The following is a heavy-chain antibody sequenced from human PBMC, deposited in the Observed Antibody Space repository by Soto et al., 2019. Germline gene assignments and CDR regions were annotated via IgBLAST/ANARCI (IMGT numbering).Heavy chain of an antibody. CDR1: GYTFTSYG. CDR3: ARDAGPGYSSSWYNYYYGMDV. Sequence: ASVKVSCKASGYTFTSYGISWVRQAPGQGLEWMGWIGAYNGNTNYAQKLQGRVTMTTDTSTSTAYMELRSLRSDDTAVYYCARDAGPGYSSSWYNYYYGMDVWGQGTTVTVSS. D-gene: IGHD6-13*01. J-gene: IGHJ6*02. V-gene: IGHV1-18*01. CDR2: IGAYNGNT.